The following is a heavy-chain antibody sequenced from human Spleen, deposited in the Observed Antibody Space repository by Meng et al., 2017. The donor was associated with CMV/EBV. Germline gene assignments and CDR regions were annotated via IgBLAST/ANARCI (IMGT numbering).Heavy chain of an antibody. D-gene: IGHD3-10*01. CDR2: MSYDGANK. V-gene: IGHV3-30*04. CDR1: GFNFRSYA. Sequence: GESLKISCVASGFNFRSYAMHWVRQAPGKGLEWVAMMSYDGANKHYADSVKGRSTISRDNSQNTLNLQMNRLRPEDTAVYYCVRPTITLVRGAPGDYWGQGTLVTVSS. CDR3: VRPTITLVRGAPGDY. J-gene: IGHJ4*02.